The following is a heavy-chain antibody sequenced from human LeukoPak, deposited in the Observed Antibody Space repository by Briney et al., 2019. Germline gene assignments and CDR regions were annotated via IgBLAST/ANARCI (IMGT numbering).Heavy chain of an antibody. CDR2: IYYSGST. CDR3: ARAAVRADHNWFDP. J-gene: IGHJ5*02. Sequence: SETLSLTCSVSRYSISSGYYWGWVRQAPGKGLEWIGSIYYSGSTYYNPSLKSRVTISVDTSKNQFSLKLSSVTAADTAVYYCARAAVRADHNWFDPWGQGTLVTVSS. V-gene: IGHV4-38-2*02. CDR1: RYSISSGYY. D-gene: IGHD3-10*01.